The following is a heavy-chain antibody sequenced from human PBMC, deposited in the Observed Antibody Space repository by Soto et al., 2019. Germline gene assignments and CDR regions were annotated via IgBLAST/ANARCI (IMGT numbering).Heavy chain of an antibody. CDR2: INHSGST. D-gene: IGHD6-6*01. J-gene: IGHJ5*02. CDR3: AGSTIAARLPRRVWWFDP. V-gene: IGHV4-34*01. CDR1: GGSFSGYY. Sequence: SSETLSLTCAVYGGSFSGYYWSWIRQPPGKGLEWIGEINHSGSTNYNPSLKSRVTISVDTSKNQFSLKLSSVTAADTAVYYCAGSTIAARLPRRVWWFDPWGQGTLVTVSS.